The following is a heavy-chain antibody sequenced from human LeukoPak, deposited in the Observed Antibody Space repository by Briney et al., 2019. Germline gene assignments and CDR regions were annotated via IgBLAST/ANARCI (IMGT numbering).Heavy chain of an antibody. CDR3: GRHGVSGAFDI. J-gene: IGHJ3*02. Sequence: ASVKVSCKASGYTFSNYGISWVRQAPGQGLEWVGWIRGDNGNTNYAQKLQGRVTMTTDTSTSTAYMELRSLRSDDTAVYYCGRHGVSGAFDIWGQGTMVTVSS. CDR2: IRGDNGNT. CDR1: GYTFSNYG. V-gene: IGHV1-18*01. D-gene: IGHD3-10*01.